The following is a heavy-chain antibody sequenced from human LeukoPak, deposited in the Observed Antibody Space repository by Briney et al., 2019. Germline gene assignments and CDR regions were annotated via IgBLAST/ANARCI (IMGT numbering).Heavy chain of an antibody. CDR3: AREGHGSGSYWDY. V-gene: IGHV3-53*01. Sequence: GGSLRLSCAASGFTVSSNYMSWVRQAPGRGLEWVSVIYSGGSTYYADSVKGRFTISRDNSKNTLYLQMNSLRAEDTAVYYCAREGHGSGSYWDYWGQGTLVTVSS. J-gene: IGHJ4*02. D-gene: IGHD3-10*01. CDR2: IYSGGST. CDR1: GFTVSSNY.